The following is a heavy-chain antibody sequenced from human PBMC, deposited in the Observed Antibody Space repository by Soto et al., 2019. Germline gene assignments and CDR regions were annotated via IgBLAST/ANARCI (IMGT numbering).Heavy chain of an antibody. Sequence: SETLSLTCTVSGGSISNYYWSWIRQPPGKGLEWIGCIFYSGSTNYSPSLRSRVTISVDTSKNRFSLELSSVTAADTAVYYCARDGKVSGSATHWFDPWGQGTLVTVS. D-gene: IGHD1-26*01. V-gene: IGHV4-59*01. CDR3: ARDGKVSGSATHWFDP. J-gene: IGHJ5*02. CDR1: GGSISNYY. CDR2: IFYSGST.